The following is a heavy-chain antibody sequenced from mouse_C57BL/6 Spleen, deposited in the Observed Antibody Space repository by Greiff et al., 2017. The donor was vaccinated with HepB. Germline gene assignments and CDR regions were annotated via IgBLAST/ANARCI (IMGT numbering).Heavy chain of an antibody. D-gene: IGHD2-4*01. CDR1: GFTFSDYG. V-gene: IGHV5-17*01. CDR3: ARDDYDGDYFDY. CDR2: ISSGSSTI. J-gene: IGHJ2*01. Sequence: EVKLVESGGGLVKPGGSLKLSCAASGFTFSDYGMHWVRQAPEKGLEWVAYISSGSSTIYYADTVKGRFTISRDNAKNTLFLQMTRLRSEDTAMYYCARDDYDGDYFDYWGQGTTLTVSS.